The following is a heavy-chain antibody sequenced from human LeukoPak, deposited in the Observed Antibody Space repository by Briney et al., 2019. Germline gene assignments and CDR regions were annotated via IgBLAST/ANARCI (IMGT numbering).Heavy chain of an antibody. CDR3: NLLTMIVVGHLTSSTP. Sequence: PGGSLRLSCAASGFTFSSYSMNWVRQAPGKGLEWVSSISSSSSYIYYADSVKGRFTISRDNTKNSLYLQMNSLRAEDTAVYYCNLLTMIVVGHLTSSTPWGQGTLVTVSS. CDR1: GFTFSSYS. D-gene: IGHD3-22*01. CDR2: ISSSSSYI. J-gene: IGHJ5*02. V-gene: IGHV3-21*01.